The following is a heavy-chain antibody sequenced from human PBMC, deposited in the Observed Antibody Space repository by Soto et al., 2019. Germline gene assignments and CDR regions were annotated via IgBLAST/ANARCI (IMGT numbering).Heavy chain of an antibody. J-gene: IGHJ3*01. Sequence: GGSVRLSCAASGFTFSSYWIHWVRQAPGKGLVWVGRIKSKTDGGTPDYAAPVKGRFAISRDDSKNMVYLQMNSLKTEDTGIYYCASYDNTNAFDVWGQGTMVTVSS. CDR1: GFTFSSYW. D-gene: IGHD3-10*01. V-gene: IGHV3-15*07. CDR2: IKSKTDGGTP. CDR3: ASYDNTNAFDV.